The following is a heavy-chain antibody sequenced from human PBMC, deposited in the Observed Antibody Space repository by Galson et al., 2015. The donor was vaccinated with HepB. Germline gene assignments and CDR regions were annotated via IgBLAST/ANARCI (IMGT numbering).Heavy chain of an antibody. V-gene: IGHV1-24*01. J-gene: IGHJ4*02. D-gene: IGHD3-16*01. CDR3: ATIKVAFAHTFGGVKGHGFDY. Sequence: SVKVSCKVSGYTLTELSMHWVRQAPGKGLEWMGGFDPEDSETIYAQKFQGRVTMTEDTSTDTAYMELSSLRSEDTAVYYCATIKVAFAHTFGGVKGHGFDYWGQGTLVTVSS. CDR2: FDPEDSET. CDR1: GYTLTELS.